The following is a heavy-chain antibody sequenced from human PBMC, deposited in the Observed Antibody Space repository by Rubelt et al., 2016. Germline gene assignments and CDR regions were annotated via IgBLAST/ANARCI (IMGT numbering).Heavy chain of an antibody. V-gene: IGHV3-23*04. CDR1: GFTFSDYY. CDR3: AKDGSGYGYFDY. J-gene: IGHJ4*02. D-gene: IGHD5-18*01. CDR2: ISGSGVNT. Sequence: VQLVESGGGLVKPGGSLRLSCAASGFTFSDYYMSWIRQAPGKGLEWVSTISGSGVNTYYADSVKGRFTISRDNSMNTLYLQMNSLRAEDTAVYYCAKDGSGYGYFDYWGQGTLVTVSS.